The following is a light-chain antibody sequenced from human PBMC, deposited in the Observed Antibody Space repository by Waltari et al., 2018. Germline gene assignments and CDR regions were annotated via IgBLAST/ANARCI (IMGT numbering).Light chain of an antibody. CDR2: EAS. CDR3: QQYETLSPT. J-gene: IGKJ4*01. V-gene: IGKV3-20*01. Sequence: CRASQSVGRCLAWYHQKPGKAPKLLIYEASILATGIPDRFSGSGSGTDFSLTISRLEPDDFAVYYCQQYETLSPTFGRGTKVEIK. CDR1: QSVGRCL.